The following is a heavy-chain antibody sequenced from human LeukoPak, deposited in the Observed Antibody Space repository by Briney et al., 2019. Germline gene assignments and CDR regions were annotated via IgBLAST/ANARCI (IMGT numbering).Heavy chain of an antibody. CDR2: INPSGGST. Sequence: ASVKVSCKASGYTFTGYYMHWVRQAPGQGLEWMGIINPSGGSTSYAQKFQGRVTMTRDTSTSTVYMELSSLRSEDTAMYYCARDLGITMVRGVPDYYMDVWGKGTTVTVSS. CDR1: GYTFTGYY. CDR3: ARDLGITMVRGVPDYYMDV. V-gene: IGHV1-46*01. D-gene: IGHD3-10*01. J-gene: IGHJ6*03.